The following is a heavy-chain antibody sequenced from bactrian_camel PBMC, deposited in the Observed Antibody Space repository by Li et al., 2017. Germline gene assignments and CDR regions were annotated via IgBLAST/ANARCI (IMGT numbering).Heavy chain of an antibody. D-gene: IGHD5*01. CDR2: LYTAGGRP. Sequence: VQLVESGGGSVQAGGSLRLSCAASRYTCMGWFRQAPGKEREGVAALYTAGGRPFYADSVKGRFTISRDNAKNTVYLEKDRLKSEDTALYYCATASSTAVIYSWGQGTQVTVS. CDR1: RYTC. J-gene: IGHJ6*01. V-gene: IGHV3S54*01. CDR3: ATASSTAVIYS.